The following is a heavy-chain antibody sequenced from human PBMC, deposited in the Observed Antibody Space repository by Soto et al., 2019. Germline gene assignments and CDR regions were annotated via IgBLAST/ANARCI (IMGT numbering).Heavy chain of an antibody. CDR2: IYSDGST. Sequence: GGSLRLSCAASGFTVNSNYMSWVRQAPGKGLEWVSVIYSDGSTYYADSVKGRFIISRDNSNNTLYFQMNSLRAEDTAVYYCATLTKYDILTGFYPCWGQGTLVTVPQ. CDR1: GFTVNSNY. CDR3: ATLTKYDILTGFYPC. J-gene: IGHJ4*02. V-gene: IGHV3-66*01. D-gene: IGHD3-9*01.